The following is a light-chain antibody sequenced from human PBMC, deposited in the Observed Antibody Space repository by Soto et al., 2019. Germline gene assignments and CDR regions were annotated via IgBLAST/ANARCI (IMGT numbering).Light chain of an antibody. J-gene: IGKJ4*01. CDR1: QSVSSSY. Sequence: PGERVTLSCRDSQSVSSSYLTWYQQKPGQAPRLLIYGASTRATSIPARFSGSGSGTDFTPTISSLQPEDFAVYYCQQDYNLPLTFGGGTKVDIK. V-gene: IGKV3D-7*01. CDR2: GAS. CDR3: QQDYNLPLT.